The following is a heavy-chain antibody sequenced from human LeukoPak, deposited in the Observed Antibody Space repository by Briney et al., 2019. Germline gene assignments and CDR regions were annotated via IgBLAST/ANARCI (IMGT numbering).Heavy chain of an antibody. CDR3: ARDSTRWSFAD. V-gene: IGHV1-46*02. CDR2: IDPRGDST. J-gene: IGHJ4*02. D-gene: IGHD6-13*01. CDR1: GYTFNDYN. Sequence: ASVKVSCQASGYTFNDYNIHLGRQAPGQGLEWMGIIDPRGDSTNYAQKFQGRITLTTDTSTSTDYMELGALRSEDTAVYYCARDSTRWSFADWGQVTLVTVSS.